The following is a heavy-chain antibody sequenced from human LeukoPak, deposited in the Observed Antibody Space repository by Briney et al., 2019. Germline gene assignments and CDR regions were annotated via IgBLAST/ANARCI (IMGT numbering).Heavy chain of an antibody. V-gene: IGHV3-21*04. CDR2: ISISGYI. Sequence: GGSLRLSCAASGFTFSSYSMNWVRQAPGKGLEWVSSISISGYIYYADSVKGRFTISRDNAKNSLYLQMNSLRAEDTAVYYCARTPMVRGVDYYYYGMDVWGQGTTVTVSS. D-gene: IGHD3-10*01. J-gene: IGHJ6*02. CDR3: ARTPMVRGVDYYYYGMDV. CDR1: GFTFSSYS.